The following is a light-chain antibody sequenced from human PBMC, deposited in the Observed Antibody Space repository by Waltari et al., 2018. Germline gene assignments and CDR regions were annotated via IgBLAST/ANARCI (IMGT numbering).Light chain of an antibody. V-gene: IGLV3-1*01. CDR1: NLGNRY. CDR3: QAWDSSSTVV. Sequence: SYELTQPPSVSMSPGQTASITCSGDNLGNRYVSWYKQAPGQSPILVIYQDNKRPSGIPVRCSGSSSGNTATLAISVTQAVDEADYSCQAWDSSSTVVFGGGTKLTVL. CDR2: QDN. J-gene: IGLJ2*01.